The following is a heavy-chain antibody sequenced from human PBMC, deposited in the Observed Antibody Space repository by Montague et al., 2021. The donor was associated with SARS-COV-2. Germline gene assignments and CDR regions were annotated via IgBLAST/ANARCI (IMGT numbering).Heavy chain of an antibody. Sequence: SLRLSCAASGFTFSNYAMSWVRQAPGKGLERVSVIYSGGSSTYYADSVKGRFTISRDNSKNTLYLQMNNLRAEDTAVYYCAKDPHYDFWSGYYFDYWGQGTLVTVSS. D-gene: IGHD3-3*01. J-gene: IGHJ4*02. CDR3: AKDPHYDFWSGYYFDY. CDR1: GFTFSNYA. V-gene: IGHV3-23*03. CDR2: IYSGGSST.